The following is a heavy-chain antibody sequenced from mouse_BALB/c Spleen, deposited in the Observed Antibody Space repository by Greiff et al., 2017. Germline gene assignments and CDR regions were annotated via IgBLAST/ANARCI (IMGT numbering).Heavy chain of an antibody. Sequence: EVQGVESGGGLVKPGGSLKLSCAASGFTFSDYYMYWVRQTPEKRLEWVATISDGGSYTYYPDSVTGRFTISRDNAKNNLYLQMSSLKSEDTAMYYCARDEDYGAYWGQGTLVTVSA. CDR1: GFTFSDYY. CDR3: ARDEDYGAY. V-gene: IGHV5-4*02. CDR2: ISDGGSYT. D-gene: IGHD1-1*01. J-gene: IGHJ3*01.